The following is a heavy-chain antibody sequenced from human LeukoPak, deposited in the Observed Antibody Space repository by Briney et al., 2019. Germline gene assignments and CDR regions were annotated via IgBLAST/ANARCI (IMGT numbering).Heavy chain of an antibody. J-gene: IGHJ4*02. CDR3: ARDRGVTTTDY. Sequence: GGSLRLSCAASGFTFSSYSMNWVRQAPGKGLEWVSSISSSSSYIYYADSVKGRFTISRDNAKNSLYLQMSSLRAEDTAVYYCARDRGVTTTDYWGQGTLVTVSS. CDR1: GFTFSSYS. CDR2: ISSSSSYI. D-gene: IGHD4-17*01. V-gene: IGHV3-21*01.